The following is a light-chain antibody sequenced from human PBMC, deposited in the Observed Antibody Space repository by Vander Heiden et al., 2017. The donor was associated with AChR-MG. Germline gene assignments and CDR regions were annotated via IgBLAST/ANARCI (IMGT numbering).Light chain of an antibody. V-gene: IGKV1-27*01. Sequence: DIQMTQSPSPLSVSVGDRVTITCRASQGISNYLAGYQQKPGKVPKLLIYAASTLRSGGPSRCSSGRSGTNVTLTISSLQAEDVSTDYYRKEDSGPHTFGHGTKVEIK. CDR2: AAS. J-gene: IGKJ1*01. CDR3: RKEDSGPHT. CDR1: QGISNY.